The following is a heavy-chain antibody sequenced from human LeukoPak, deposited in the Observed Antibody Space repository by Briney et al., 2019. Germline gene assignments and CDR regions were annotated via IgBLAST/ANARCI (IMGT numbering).Heavy chain of an antibody. Sequence: GGSLRLSCAASGFTFSPYWMHWVRQAPGKGLEWVSSITGSSNYIYYADSVKGRFIISRDNAKNSLSLQMNSLRAEDTAVYYCATDKLGGSGSYDYWGQGTLVTVSS. V-gene: IGHV3-21*01. CDR3: ATDKLGGSGSYDY. J-gene: IGHJ4*02. CDR1: GFTFSPYW. CDR2: ITGSSNYI. D-gene: IGHD3-10*01.